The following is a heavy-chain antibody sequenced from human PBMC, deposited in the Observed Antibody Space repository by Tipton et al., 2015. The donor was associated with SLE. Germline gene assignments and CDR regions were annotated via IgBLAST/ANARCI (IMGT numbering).Heavy chain of an antibody. D-gene: IGHD3-16*01. V-gene: IGHV4-61*02. J-gene: IGHJ6*02. CDR2: IYTSGST. CDR1: GGSISSGVYY. Sequence: TLSLTCTVSGGSISSGVYYLNWIRQPAGRGLEWIGRIYTSGSTNYTPSLKSRATISVDTSKNQFSLKLSSVTAADTAVYYCASGDRGRGMDVWGQGTTVTVSS. CDR3: ASGDRGRGMDV.